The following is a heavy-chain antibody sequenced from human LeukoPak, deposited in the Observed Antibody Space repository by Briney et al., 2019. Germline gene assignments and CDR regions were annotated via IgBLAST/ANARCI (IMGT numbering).Heavy chain of an antibody. D-gene: IGHD4-17*01. CDR1: GXSVSSYS. V-gene: IGHV3-48*02. J-gene: IGHJ4*02. CDR3: ARDRGSGDYGAYFDY. Sequence: PGGFLRLSCAASGXSVSSYSMNWVRQAPGKGLEWLSYITSSSRIYYTDSMKGRVTISRDNAMNSLYLQMNSLRDEDTAVYYCARDRGSGDYGAYFDYWGQGTLVTVSS. CDR2: ITSSSRI.